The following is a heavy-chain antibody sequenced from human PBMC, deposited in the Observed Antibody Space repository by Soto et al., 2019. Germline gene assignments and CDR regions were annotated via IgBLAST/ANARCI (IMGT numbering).Heavy chain of an antibody. CDR1: GGSISSYY. D-gene: IGHD2-2*01. J-gene: IGHJ5*02. Sequence: QVQLQESGPGLVKPSETLSLTCTVSGGSISSYYWNWIRQPPGKALEWIGYINYSGTTKYNPSFKSPVSISVDTSKNLFSLKLSSVTAADTAIYICARPYSTTWDSWFDPWGQGALVIVSS. V-gene: IGHV4-59*01. CDR2: INYSGTT. CDR3: ARPYSTTWDSWFDP.